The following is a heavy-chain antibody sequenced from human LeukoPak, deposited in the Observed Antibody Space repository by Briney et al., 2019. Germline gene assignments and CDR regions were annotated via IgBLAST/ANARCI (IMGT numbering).Heavy chain of an antibody. D-gene: IGHD1-26*01. CDR3: ARDLGGGYYPDY. V-gene: IGHV3-30*04. CDR2: ISYDGTTK. J-gene: IGHJ4*02. Sequence: GGSLRLSCAASGFTFSSYTMHWVRQAPGKGLEWVAVISYDGTTKYYADSVKGRFTISRDNSKNTLYLQMNSLRAEDTAVYYCARDLGGGYYPDYWGQGTLVTVSS. CDR1: GFTFSSYT.